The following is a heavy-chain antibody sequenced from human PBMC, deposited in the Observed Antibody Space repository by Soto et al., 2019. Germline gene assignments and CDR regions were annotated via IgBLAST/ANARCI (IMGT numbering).Heavy chain of an antibody. CDR1: CGSISGYY. CDR3: ARVQYSSGSYRWFDP. CDR2: VYSSGGT. J-gene: IGHJ5*02. Sequence: SETLSLTCTVSCGSISGYYWSWIRQPAGKGLEYIGRVYSSGGTNYSPSLNSRVTMSVDTSQNQFSLKLSSVTAADTAVYYCARVQYSSGSYRWFDPWGQGTLVTVSS. D-gene: IGHD6-19*01. V-gene: IGHV4-4*07.